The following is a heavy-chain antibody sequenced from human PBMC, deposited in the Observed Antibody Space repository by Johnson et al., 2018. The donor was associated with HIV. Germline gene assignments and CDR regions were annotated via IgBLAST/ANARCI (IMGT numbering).Heavy chain of an antibody. V-gene: IGHV3-11*04. D-gene: IGHD2-8*01. J-gene: IGHJ3*02. CDR2: ISSSGSII. CDR3: ARGDCTNGVCPPPRRDAFDI. Sequence: QVQLVESGGGVVRPGGSLRLSCAASGFTFDDCDMSWVRQAPGKGLEWVSYISSSGSIIYYADSVKGRFTISRDNAKNSLYLQMNSLGAEDTSGYYCARGDCTNGVCPPPRRDAFDIWGQGTMVTVSS. CDR1: GFTFDDCD.